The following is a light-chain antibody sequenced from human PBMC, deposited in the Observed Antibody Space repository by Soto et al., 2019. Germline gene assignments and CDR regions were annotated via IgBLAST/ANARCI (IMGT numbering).Light chain of an antibody. V-gene: IGKV1-39*01. CDR2: AAS. Sequence: DIQMTQSPSSLSASVGYRVTITCRASQNIGSFLNWYQQKPGKAPRLLIYAASSLQSGVPSRFSGSGSGTGFALTISSLQPEDFATYYCQQSHDDPGFGPGTKVDIK. CDR1: QNIGSF. J-gene: IGKJ3*01. CDR3: QQSHDDPG.